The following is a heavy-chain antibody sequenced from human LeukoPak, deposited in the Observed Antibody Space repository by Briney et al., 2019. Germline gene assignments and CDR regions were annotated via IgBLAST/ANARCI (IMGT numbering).Heavy chain of an antibody. CDR1: GFTFSSYA. Sequence: GGFLRLSCSASGFTFSSYAMHWVRQAPGKGLEYVSAISSNGGSTYYADSVKGRFTISRDNSKNTLYLQMSSLGAEDTAVYYCVKGSSGWSLDYWGQGTLVTVSS. CDR3: VKGSSGWSLDY. J-gene: IGHJ4*02. CDR2: ISSNGGST. D-gene: IGHD6-19*01. V-gene: IGHV3-64D*06.